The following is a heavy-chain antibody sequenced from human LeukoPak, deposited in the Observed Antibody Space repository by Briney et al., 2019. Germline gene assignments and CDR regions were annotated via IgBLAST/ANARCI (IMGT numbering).Heavy chain of an antibody. CDR2: ISAYNGNT. Sequence: ASVKVSCKASGYTFTSYGISVVRQAPGQGLEWMGWISAYNGNTSYAQNTEGTVTITTDTSTTTAYIELRSLRSDDTAVYYCATYEFWSGKDQRWGQGTLVTVSS. D-gene: IGHD3-3*01. J-gene: IGHJ4*02. CDR3: ATYEFWSGKDQR. V-gene: IGHV1-18*01. CDR1: GYTFTSYG.